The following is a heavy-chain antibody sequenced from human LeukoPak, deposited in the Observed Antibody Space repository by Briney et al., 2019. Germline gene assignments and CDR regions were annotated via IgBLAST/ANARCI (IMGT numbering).Heavy chain of an antibody. D-gene: IGHD3-10*01. V-gene: IGHV3-9*01. CDR1: GFTFDDYA. Sequence: PGGSLRLSCAASGFTFDDYAMHWVRQAPGKGLEWVSGISWNSGSIGYADSVKGRFTISRDNAKNSLYLQMNSLRAEDTALYYCAKAYGSGVYYFDYWGQGTLVTVSS. CDR2: ISWNSGSI. CDR3: AKAYGSGVYYFDY. J-gene: IGHJ4*02.